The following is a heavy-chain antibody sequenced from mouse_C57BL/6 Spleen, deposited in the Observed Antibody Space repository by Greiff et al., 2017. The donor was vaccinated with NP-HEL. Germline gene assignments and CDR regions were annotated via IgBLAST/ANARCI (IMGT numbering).Heavy chain of an antibody. CDR1: GYSITSGYY. J-gene: IGHJ1*03. Sequence: EVQLQQSGPGLVKPSQSLSLTCSVTGYSITSGYYWNWIRQFPGNKLEWMGYISYDGSNNYNPSLKNRISITRDTSKNQFFLKLNSVTTADTATYYCARRPWLYWYCDVWGTGTTVTVSS. V-gene: IGHV3-6*01. CDR3: ARRPWLYWYCDV. CDR2: ISYDGSN.